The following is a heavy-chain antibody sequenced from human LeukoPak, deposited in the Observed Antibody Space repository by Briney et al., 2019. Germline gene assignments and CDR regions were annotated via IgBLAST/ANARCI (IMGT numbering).Heavy chain of an antibody. CDR1: GGSISSSSYY. CDR3: VLFPGF. V-gene: IGHV4-39*01. J-gene: IGHJ4*02. D-gene: IGHD3-10*01. CDR2: FHNIGST. Sequence: KSSETLSLTCTVSGGSISSSSYYWGWIRQPPGKGLEWIGSFHNIGSTYYNPSLKSRVTISVDTSKNQFSLNLRSVTAADTAVYYCVLFPGFWGQGTLVTVSS.